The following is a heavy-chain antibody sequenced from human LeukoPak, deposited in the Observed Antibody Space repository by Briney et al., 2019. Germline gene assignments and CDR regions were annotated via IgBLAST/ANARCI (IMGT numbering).Heavy chain of an antibody. J-gene: IGHJ6*03. CDR2: IYTSGST. CDR1: GGSISSSY. D-gene: IGHD6-6*01. V-gene: IGHV4-4*07. Sequence: PSETLSLTCTVSGGSISSSYWRWIRQPPGKGLEWIGRIYTSGSTSYNPSLKRRVSISVDKSKNKLSLKVRSVTTADKAVYYCARLGYSSSSTGSYYYMDVWGKGTTVTVSS. CDR3: ARLGYSSSSTGSYYYMDV.